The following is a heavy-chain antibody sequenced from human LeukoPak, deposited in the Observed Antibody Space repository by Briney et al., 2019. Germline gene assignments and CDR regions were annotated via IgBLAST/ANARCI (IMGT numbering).Heavy chain of an antibody. CDR1: GFTFXSXX. J-gene: IGHJ4*02. CDR3: ARDLYLDY. Sequence: GGSLRLSCAASGFTFXSXXXXXVXXXPGXXLEWVANITQDGSEKYYVGSVKGRFTISRDNAKNSLYLQMNSLRAEDAAVYYCARDLYLDYWGQGTLVTVSS. V-gene: IGHV3-7*05. D-gene: IGHD2/OR15-2a*01. CDR2: ITQDGSEK.